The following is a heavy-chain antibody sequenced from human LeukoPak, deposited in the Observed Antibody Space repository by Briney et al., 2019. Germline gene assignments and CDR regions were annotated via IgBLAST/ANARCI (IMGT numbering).Heavy chain of an antibody. J-gene: IGHJ4*02. CDR3: ARVKANLDY. V-gene: IGHV3-48*03. D-gene: IGHD1-14*01. Sequence: GGSLRLSCAASGFXFSSYEMNWVRQAPGKGQEWVSYISSSGSTIYYADSVKGRFTISRDNAKNSLYLQMNSLRAEDTAVYYCARVKANLDYWGQGTLVTVSS. CDR1: GFXFSSYE. CDR2: ISSSGSTI.